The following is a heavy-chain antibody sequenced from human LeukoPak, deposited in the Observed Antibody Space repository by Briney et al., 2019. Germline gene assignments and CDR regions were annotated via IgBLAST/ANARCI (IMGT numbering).Heavy chain of an antibody. CDR1: GFTVSSSY. J-gene: IGHJ4*02. V-gene: IGHV3-53*01. Sequence: GGSLRLSCAASGFTVSSSYMSWVRQAPGKGLEWVSVIYSGGSTYYADSVKGRFTISRDNAKNSLYLQMNSLRAEDTAVYYCAGRYDFWSGYYPFDYWGQGTLVTVSS. CDR3: AGRYDFWSGYYPFDY. CDR2: IYSGGST. D-gene: IGHD3-3*01.